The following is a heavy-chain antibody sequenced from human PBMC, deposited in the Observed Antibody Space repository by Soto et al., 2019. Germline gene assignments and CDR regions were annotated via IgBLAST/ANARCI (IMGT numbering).Heavy chain of an antibody. J-gene: IGHJ5*02. CDR1: GFPFNTYA. CDR3: AKDLRPGLVVPTKSGFDA. Sequence: GGSLRLSCKASGFPFNTYAMTWFRQVPGMGLEWVSTTSNGGNTDFAESVRGRFPVSGNTSRNLLYLQMTDLRAEDAAIYFCAKDLRPGLVVPTKSGFDAWGQGTLVTVSS. D-gene: IGHD3-10*01. CDR2: TSNGGNT. V-gene: IGHV3-23*01.